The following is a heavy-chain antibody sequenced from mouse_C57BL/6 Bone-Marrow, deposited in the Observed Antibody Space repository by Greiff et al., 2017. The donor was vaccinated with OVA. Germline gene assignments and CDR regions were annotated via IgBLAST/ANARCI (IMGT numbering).Heavy chain of an antibody. D-gene: IGHD1-1*01. Sequence: EVQRVESGEGLVKPGGSLKLSCAASGFTFSSYAMSWVRQTPEKRLEWVAYISSGGDYIYYADTVKGRFTISRDNARNTLYLQMSSLKSEDTAMYYCTRDGSSPYYAMDYWGQGTSVTVSS. V-gene: IGHV5-9-1*02. CDR1: GFTFSSYA. J-gene: IGHJ4*01. CDR2: ISSGGDYI. CDR3: TRDGSSPYYAMDY.